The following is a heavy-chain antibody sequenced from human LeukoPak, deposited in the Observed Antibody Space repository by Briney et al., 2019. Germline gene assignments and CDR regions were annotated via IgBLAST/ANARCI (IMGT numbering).Heavy chain of an antibody. J-gene: IGHJ4*02. CDR2: IYYSGST. V-gene: IGHV4-31*03. CDR1: GGSISSGGYY. CDR3: ARGKEGDYDSSGYYSY. D-gene: IGHD3-22*01. Sequence: SQTLSLTCTVSGGSISSGGYYWSWIRQHPGKGLEWLGYIYYSGSTYYNPSLKSRVTISVDTSKNQFSLKLSSVTAADTAVYYCARGKEGDYDSSGYYSYWGQGTLVTVSS.